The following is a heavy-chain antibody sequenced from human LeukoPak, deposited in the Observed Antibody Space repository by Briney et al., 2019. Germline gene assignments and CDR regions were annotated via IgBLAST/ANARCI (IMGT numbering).Heavy chain of an antibody. J-gene: IGHJ5*02. D-gene: IGHD5-18*01. CDR3: AKGGYPSWFDP. CDR1: GYTFTGYY. Sequence: GASVKVSCKASGYTFTGYYMHWVRQAPGQGLERMGWINPNSGGTNYAQKFQGRVTMTEDTSTDTAYMELSSLRSEDTAVYYCAKGGYPSWFDPWGQGTLVTVSS. V-gene: IGHV1-2*02. CDR2: INPNSGGT.